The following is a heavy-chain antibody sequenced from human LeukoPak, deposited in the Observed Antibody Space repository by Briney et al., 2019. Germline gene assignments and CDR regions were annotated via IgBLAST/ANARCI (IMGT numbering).Heavy chain of an antibody. CDR1: GFTFSDYY. Sequence: PGGSLRLSCAASGFTFSDYYMSWIRQAPGKGLEWVSYISSSGSTIYYAGSVKGRFTISRDNSKNTLYLQMNSLRAEDTAVYYCASKSGSYYNYFQHWGQGTLVTVSS. CDR2: ISSSGSTI. V-gene: IGHV3-11*01. D-gene: IGHD1-26*01. CDR3: ASKSGSYYNYFQH. J-gene: IGHJ1*01.